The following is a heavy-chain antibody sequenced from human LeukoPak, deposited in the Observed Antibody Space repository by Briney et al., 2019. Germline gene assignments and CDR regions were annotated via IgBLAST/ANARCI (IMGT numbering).Heavy chain of an antibody. CDR3: ARHSVDHDNLTPHNYYMDV. Sequence: SGTLSLTCAVFGGSISSSNWWSWVRPPPGKGLEWIGEIYHSGSTNYNPSLKSRVTISVDKSKNQFSLKLSSVTAADTAVYYCARHSVDHDNLTPHNYYMDVWGKGTTVTVSS. V-gene: IGHV4-4*02. CDR2: IYHSGST. CDR1: GGSISSSNW. D-gene: IGHD3-9*01. J-gene: IGHJ6*03.